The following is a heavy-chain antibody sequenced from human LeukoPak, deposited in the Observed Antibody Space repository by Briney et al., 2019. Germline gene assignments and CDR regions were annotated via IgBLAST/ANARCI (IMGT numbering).Heavy chain of an antibody. D-gene: IGHD6-19*01. J-gene: IGHJ4*02. Sequence: GESLKISCKGSGYSFTSYWIGWVGQLPGKGLGWMGIIYPGDSDTRYSPSFQGQVTISADKSISTAYQQWSSLKASDTAMYYCARLPSSGWSDYWGQGTLVTVSS. V-gene: IGHV5-51*01. CDR1: GYSFTSYW. CDR2: IYPGDSDT. CDR3: ARLPSSGWSDY.